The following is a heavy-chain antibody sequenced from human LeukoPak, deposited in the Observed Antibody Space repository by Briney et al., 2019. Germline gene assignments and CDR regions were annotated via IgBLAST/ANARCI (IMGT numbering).Heavy chain of an antibody. CDR3: ARHRIGSSRSAEVDKYFDY. J-gene: IGHJ4*02. CDR2: IFPGDSDT. Sequence: AGSLKISCKGAGYTFISYWIGWGRQMPGEGLEWMGVIFPGDSDTRYSPSFHGQVTISADNSITTAYPQWSSLRATDTAMYYCARHRIGSSRSAEVDKYFDYWGQGTLVTVSS. V-gene: IGHV5-51*01. CDR1: GYTFISYW. D-gene: IGHD6-13*01.